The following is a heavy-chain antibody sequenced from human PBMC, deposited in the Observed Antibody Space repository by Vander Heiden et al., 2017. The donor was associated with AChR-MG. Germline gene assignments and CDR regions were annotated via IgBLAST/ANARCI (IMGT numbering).Heavy chain of an antibody. V-gene: IGHV3-66*01. Sequence: VQLVDSGGGLVQPGGSLRLSCQASGFTVRRNYITWARQAPGKGLEWVSLIYRGGSTYYADSVRGRFTISRDNSKNTLFLQMNSLGSEDTALYYCASEAVGSGTYNRRAIEYWGQGILVTVSS. J-gene: IGHJ4*02. D-gene: IGHD3-10*01. CDR1: GFTVRRNY. CDR2: IYRGGST. CDR3: ASEAVGSGTYNRRAIEY.